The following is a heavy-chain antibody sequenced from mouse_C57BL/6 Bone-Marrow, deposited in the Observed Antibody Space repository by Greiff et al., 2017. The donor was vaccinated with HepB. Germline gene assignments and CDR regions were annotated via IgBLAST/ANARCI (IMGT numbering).Heavy chain of an antibody. V-gene: IGHV1-63*01. J-gene: IGHJ3*01. CDR2: IYPGGGYT. Sequence: VQLQQSGAELVRPGTSVKMSCKASGYTFTNYWIGWVKQRPGHGLEWIGDIYPGGGYTNYNEKFKGKATLTADKSSSTAYMQFSSLTSEDSAFYYGESGELDDVWFGYWGQGPPFTVSA. D-gene: IGHD3-3*01. CDR1: GYTFTNYW. CDR3: ESGELDDVWFGY.